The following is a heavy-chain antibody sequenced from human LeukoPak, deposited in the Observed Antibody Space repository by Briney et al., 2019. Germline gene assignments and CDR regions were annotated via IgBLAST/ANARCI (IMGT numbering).Heavy chain of an antibody. J-gene: IGHJ4*02. D-gene: IGHD2-2*01. CDR2: INPNVGSI. V-gene: IGHV1-46*01. CDR1: GYTFTSYY. CDR3: ARRGSSSSHYPGY. Sequence: ASVKVSCKASGYTFTSYYMHWVRQAPGQGLEWMGIINPNVGSISYAQKFQGRVTMTRDTSTSTVYMELSSRRSEDTAVYYCARRGSSSSHYPGYWGQGTVVTVSS.